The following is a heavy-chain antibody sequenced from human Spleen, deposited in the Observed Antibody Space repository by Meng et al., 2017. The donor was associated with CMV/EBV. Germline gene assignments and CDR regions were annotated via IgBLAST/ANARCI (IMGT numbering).Heavy chain of an antibody. Sequence: CAASGFTFSSYAMSWVRQAPGKELEWVSVIYSGGSSTYYADSVKGRFTISRDNSKNTLYLQMNSLRAEDTAVYYCAKDVYSSGGNLDYWGQGTLVTVSS. D-gene: IGHD6-19*01. CDR2: IYSGGSST. CDR3: AKDVYSSGGNLDY. J-gene: IGHJ4*02. CDR1: GFTFSSYA. V-gene: IGHV3-23*03.